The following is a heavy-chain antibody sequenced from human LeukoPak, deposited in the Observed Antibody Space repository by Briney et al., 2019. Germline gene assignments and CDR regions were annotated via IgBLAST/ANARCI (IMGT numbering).Heavy chain of an antibody. CDR1: GGSFSGYY. D-gene: IGHD2-2*01. CDR3: ARRGYQLLNDWFDP. Sequence: SETLSLTCAVYGGSFSGYYWNWIRQPPGKGLEWIGYISNSGSTNYNPSLKSRVTISIDTSKNQFSLKLNSVTAADTAVYYCARRGYQLLNDWFDPWGQGTLVTVSS. CDR2: ISNSGST. J-gene: IGHJ5*02. V-gene: IGHV4-59*01.